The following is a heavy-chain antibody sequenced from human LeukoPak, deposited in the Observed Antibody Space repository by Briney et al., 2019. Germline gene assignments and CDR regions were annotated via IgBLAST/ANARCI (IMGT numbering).Heavy chain of an antibody. CDR3: ARHMGLGYSYGYPYFDY. J-gene: IGHJ4*02. CDR1: GGSFSSYY. V-gene: IGHV4-59*08. Sequence: SETLSLTCAVYGGSFSSYYWSWIRQPPGKGLEWIGYIYYSGSTNYNPSLKSRVTIPVDTSKNQFSLKLSSVTAADTAVYYCARHMGLGYSYGYPYFDYWGQGTLVTVSS. CDR2: IYYSGST. D-gene: IGHD5-18*01.